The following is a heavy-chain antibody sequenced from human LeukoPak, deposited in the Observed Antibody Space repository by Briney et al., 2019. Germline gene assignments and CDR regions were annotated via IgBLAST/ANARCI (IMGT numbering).Heavy chain of an antibody. CDR1: GYTFTSYY. J-gene: IGHJ4*02. CDR2: INPSGGST. Sequence: ASVKVSCKASGYTFTSYYMHWVRQAPGQGLEWMGIINPSGGSTSYAQKFQGRVTMTRDTSISTAYMELSRLRSDDTAVYYCAREFGTGTTGPWGQGTLVTVSS. D-gene: IGHD1-1*01. V-gene: IGHV1-46*01. CDR3: AREFGTGTTGP.